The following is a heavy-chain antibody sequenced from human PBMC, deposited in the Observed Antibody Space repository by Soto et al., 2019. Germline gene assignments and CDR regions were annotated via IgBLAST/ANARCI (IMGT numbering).Heavy chain of an antibody. V-gene: IGHV3-13*04. CDR3: ERDATFGSGRRHDWYFDL. CDR1: GFTFRSYD. D-gene: IGHD3-10*01. Sequence: EVQLVESGGNWVQPGGSLRLSCAASGFTFRSYDMHWVRQATGKGLEWVSAIGTLGDTFYADSVKGRFTISRDNAKNSWFLQMSSLRAGDTAVYYCERDATFGSGRRHDWYFDLWGRGTLVTVSS. J-gene: IGHJ2*01. CDR2: IGTLGDT.